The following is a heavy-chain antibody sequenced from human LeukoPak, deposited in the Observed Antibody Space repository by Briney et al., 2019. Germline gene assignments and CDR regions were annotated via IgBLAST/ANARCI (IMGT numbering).Heavy chain of an antibody. CDR2: IYYSGST. CDR1: GGSISSYY. J-gene: IGHJ5*02. V-gene: IGHV4-59*01. D-gene: IGHD3-3*01. CDR3: ARSGWDDFWRAINGGFDP. Sequence: SETLSLTCTVSGGSISSYYWSWIRQPPGKGLEWIGYIYYSGSTNYNPSLKSRVTISVDTSKNQFSLKLSSVTAADTAVYYCARSGWDDFWRAINGGFDPWGQGTLVTVSS.